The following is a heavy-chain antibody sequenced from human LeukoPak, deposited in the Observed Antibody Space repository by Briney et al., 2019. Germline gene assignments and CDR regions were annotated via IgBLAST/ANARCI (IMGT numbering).Heavy chain of an antibody. D-gene: IGHD6-6*01. J-gene: IGHJ4*02. CDR3: ARDGSIAVDY. CDR1: GFTFSSYS. V-gene: IGHV3-30*03. Sequence: GGSLRLSCAASGFTFSSYSMNWVRQAPGKGLEWVAVISYDGSNKYYADSVKGRFTISRDNSKNTLYLQMNSLRAEDTAVYYCARDGSIAVDYWGQGTLVTVSS. CDR2: ISYDGSNK.